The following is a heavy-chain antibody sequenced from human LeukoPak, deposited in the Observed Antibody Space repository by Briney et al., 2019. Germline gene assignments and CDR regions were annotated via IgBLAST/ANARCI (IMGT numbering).Heavy chain of an antibody. J-gene: IGHJ4*02. CDR3: AKDRGGSGSYYYDY. CDR1: GITFSSYG. V-gene: IGHV3-30*18. Sequence: PGGSLRLSCAASGITFSSYGMHWVRQAPGKGLEWVAVISYDGSNKYYADSVKGRFTISRDNSKNTLYLQMNSLRAEDTAVYYCAKDRGGSGSYYYDYWGQGTLVTVSS. CDR2: ISYDGSNK. D-gene: IGHD3-10*01.